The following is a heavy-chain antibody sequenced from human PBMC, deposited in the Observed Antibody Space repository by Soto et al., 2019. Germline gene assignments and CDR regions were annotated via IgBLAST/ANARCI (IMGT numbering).Heavy chain of an antibody. Sequence: QITLKESGPTLVKPTQTLTLTCTFSGFSLSTSGVGVGWIRRSPGKALQWLALIYWNGDKRYNPSLKTRLTITKDTSKNQVVLTLTNMDPVDTATYYCAHRPSGWFLFDYWGQGTLVTVSS. V-gene: IGHV2-5*01. CDR1: GFSLSTSGVG. D-gene: IGHD6-19*01. J-gene: IGHJ4*02. CDR2: IYWNGDK. CDR3: AHRPSGWFLFDY.